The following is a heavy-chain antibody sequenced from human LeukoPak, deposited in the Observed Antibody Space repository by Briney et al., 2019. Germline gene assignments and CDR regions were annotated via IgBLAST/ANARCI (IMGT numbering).Heavy chain of an antibody. V-gene: IGHV3-48*03. CDR1: GFTFNTYE. Sequence: GGSLRLSCAASGFTFNTYEMNWVRQAPGKGLEWVSYISSRGGTIYYADSVKGRFTISRDNAKNSLYLQINSLRAEDTAVYYCARTWGMDVWGQGTTVTVSS. CDR3: ARTWGMDV. CDR2: ISSRGGTI. J-gene: IGHJ6*02.